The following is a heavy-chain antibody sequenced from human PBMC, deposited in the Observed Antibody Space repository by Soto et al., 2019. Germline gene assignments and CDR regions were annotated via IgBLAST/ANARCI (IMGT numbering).Heavy chain of an antibody. CDR2: IIPIFGKA. D-gene: IGHD1-7*01. CDR3: ARECELELRDYYGMDV. J-gene: IGHJ6*02. CDR1: GGTFSSYA. V-gene: IGHV1-69*01. Sequence: QVQLVQSGAEVKKPGSSVKVSCKASGGTFSSYAISWVQQAPGQRLAWMGVIIPIFGKANYAQKFQGRVTSTADESTSTAYMELSRLRSEVKAVYSCARECELELRDYYGMDVWGQGTTVTVSS.